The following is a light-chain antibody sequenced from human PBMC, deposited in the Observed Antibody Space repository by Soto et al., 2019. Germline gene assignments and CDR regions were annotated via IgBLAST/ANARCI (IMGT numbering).Light chain of an antibody. CDR1: QTIKSN. CDR2: GPS. J-gene: IGKJ4*01. V-gene: IGKV3-15*01. CDR3: QQYNSWPLT. Sequence: DIVMTQSPATLSVSPGERATLSCRASQTIKSNLAWYQQKPGQAPRLLIFGPSSRATGIPARFSGSGSETEFTLTISSLQSEDFAVYYCQQYNSWPLTFGGGTKVEI.